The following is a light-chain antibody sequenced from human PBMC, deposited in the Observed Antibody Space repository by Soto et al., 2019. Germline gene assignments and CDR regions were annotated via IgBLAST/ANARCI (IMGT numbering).Light chain of an antibody. V-gene: IGLV2-14*03. CDR2: DVS. J-gene: IGLJ3*02. Sequence: QSALTQPASVSGSPGQSITISCTGTSSDVGGYNYVSWYQQHPGKAPKLLTSDVSNRPSGVSNRFSGSKSVNTASLTISGRQAEDEADYYCSSYTSINTWVFGGVTKLTVL. CDR3: SSYTSINTWV. CDR1: SSDVGGYNY.